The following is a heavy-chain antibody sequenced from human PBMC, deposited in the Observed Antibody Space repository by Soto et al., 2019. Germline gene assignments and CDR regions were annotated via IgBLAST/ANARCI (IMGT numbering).Heavy chain of an antibody. CDR1: GYTFTSYA. CDR3: ARWSPAAVVLEY. CDR2: INTGNGNT. V-gene: IGHV1-3*04. J-gene: IGHJ4*02. D-gene: IGHD5-18*01. Sequence: QVQLVQSGAEVKKPGASVKVSCKASGYTFTSYAMHWVRQAPGQRLEWMGWINTGNGNTKYSQKFQGRVTITRDTSASTAYMELSSLRSEDTAVYYCARWSPAAVVLEYWGQGTLVTVSS.